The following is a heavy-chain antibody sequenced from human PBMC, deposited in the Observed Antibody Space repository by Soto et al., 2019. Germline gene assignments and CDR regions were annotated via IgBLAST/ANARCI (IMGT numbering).Heavy chain of an antibody. CDR2: IYYSGST. CDR3: ARDQFGVPATRGFYKYGMDV. J-gene: IGHJ6*02. D-gene: IGHD3-16*01. Sequence: QVQLQESGPGLVRPSETLSLTCTVSGDSVSSGNYYWSWIRQPPGKGLEWIGDIYYSGSTKYNPSLKSRVSISMHTSRNQFSLNLNSVTAADTAVYYCARDQFGVPATRGFYKYGMDVWGQGTTVTVSS. CDR1: GDSVSSGNYY. V-gene: IGHV4-61*01.